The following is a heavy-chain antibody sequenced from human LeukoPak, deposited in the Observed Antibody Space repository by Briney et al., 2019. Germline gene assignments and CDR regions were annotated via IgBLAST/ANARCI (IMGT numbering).Heavy chain of an antibody. CDR3: ARGFPVVAGNFDY. V-gene: IGHV3-66*01. J-gene: IGHJ4*02. CDR2: IYSGGST. Sequence: GVSLRLSCAASGFTVSSYYMSWVRQAPGKGLEWVSVIYSGGSTYYADSVKGRFTISRDSSKNTLYLQMNSLRAEDTAVYYCARGFPVVAGNFDYWGQGTLVTVSS. D-gene: IGHD6-19*01. CDR1: GFTVSSYY.